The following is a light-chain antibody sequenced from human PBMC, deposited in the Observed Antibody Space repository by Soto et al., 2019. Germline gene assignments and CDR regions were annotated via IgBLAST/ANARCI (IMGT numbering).Light chain of an antibody. V-gene: IGKV3-20*01. CDR2: GAS. J-gene: IGKJ1*01. Sequence: EIVLTQSPGTLSLSPGERATLSCRASQSVGSNYLAWYQQKPGQAPRLLIYGASSRATGIPDRFSGSGSGTDFTLTISRLEPEDFAVYYCQQYCNSVWTFGQGTKVEIK. CDR1: QSVGSNY. CDR3: QQYCNSVWT.